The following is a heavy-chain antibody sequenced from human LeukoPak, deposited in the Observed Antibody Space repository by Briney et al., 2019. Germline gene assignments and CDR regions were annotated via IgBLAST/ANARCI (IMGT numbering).Heavy chain of an antibody. J-gene: IGHJ3*01. CDR1: GFTFSSYE. Sequence: GGSLRLSXAASGFTFSSYEMNWVRQAPGRGLEWVSYISSSGSTIYYADSVKGRFTISRDNAKNSLYLQMNSLRAEDTAVYYCARVFSYYYDSSGPSMVWGQGTMVTVSS. D-gene: IGHD3-22*01. V-gene: IGHV3-48*03. CDR3: ARVFSYYYDSSGPSMV. CDR2: ISSSGSTI.